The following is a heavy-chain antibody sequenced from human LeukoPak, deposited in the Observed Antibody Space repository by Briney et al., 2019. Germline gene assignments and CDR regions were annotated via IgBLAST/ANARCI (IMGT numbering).Heavy chain of an antibody. CDR3: AYSSSHFDAFHI. CDR1: GYTFTGYY. CDR2: INPNSGGT. D-gene: IGHD6-13*01. J-gene: IGHJ3*02. V-gene: IGHV1-2*02. Sequence: GASVKVSCKASGYTFTGYYMHWVRQAPGQGLEWVGWINPNSGGTNYAQKFQGRVTMTRDTSISTAYMELSRLRSDDTAVYYCAYSSSHFDAFHIWGQGTMVTGSS.